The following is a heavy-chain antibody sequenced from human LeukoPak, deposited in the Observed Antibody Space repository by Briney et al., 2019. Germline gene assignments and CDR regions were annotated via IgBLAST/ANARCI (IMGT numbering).Heavy chain of an antibody. V-gene: IGHV1-69*13. D-gene: IGHD6-19*01. CDR3: ARGGSGWSNFDY. J-gene: IGHJ4*02. Sequence: ASVKVSCKVSGGTFSSYAISWVRQAPGQGLEWMGGIIPIFGTANYAQKFQGRVTITADESTSTAYMELSSLRSEDTAVYYCARGGSGWSNFDYWGQGTLVTVSS. CDR2: IIPIFGTA. CDR1: GGTFSSYA.